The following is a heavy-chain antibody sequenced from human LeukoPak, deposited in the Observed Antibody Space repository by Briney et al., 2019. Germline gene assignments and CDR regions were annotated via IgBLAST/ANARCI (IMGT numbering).Heavy chain of an antibody. Sequence: GGSPRLSCAASGYSFSSYWMHWVRQVPGKGLVWVSRIDNYGRTTDYADSVKGRFTISRDNVQNTLYLQMNSLNAEDTAVYYCARDVGGAGSFWGQGTLVTVSS. CDR3: ARDVGGAGSF. D-gene: IGHD3-10*01. CDR2: IDNYGRTT. J-gene: IGHJ4*02. V-gene: IGHV3-74*01. CDR1: GYSFSSYW.